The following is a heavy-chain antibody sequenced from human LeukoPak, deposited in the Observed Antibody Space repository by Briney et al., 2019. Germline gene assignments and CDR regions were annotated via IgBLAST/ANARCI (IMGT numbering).Heavy chain of an antibody. V-gene: IGHV4-34*01. CDR3: ARREQLWLRRYFDY. D-gene: IGHD5-18*01. J-gene: IGHJ4*02. CDR1: GFSISSYY. CDR2: INHSGST. Sequence: ASETLSLTCTVSGFSISSYYWSWIRQPPGKGLEWVGEINHSGSTNYNPSLKSRVTISVDTSKNQFSLKLSSVTAADTAVYYCARREQLWLRRYFDYWGQGTLITVSS.